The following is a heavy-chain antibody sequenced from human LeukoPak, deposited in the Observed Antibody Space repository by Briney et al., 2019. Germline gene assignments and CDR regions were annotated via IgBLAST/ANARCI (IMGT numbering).Heavy chain of an antibody. CDR2: IYYSGST. D-gene: IGHD1-26*01. Sequence: PSETLSLTCTVSGGSISSSSYYWGWIRQPPGKGLEWIGSIYYSGSTYYNPSLKSRATISVDTSKNQFSLKLSSVTAADTAVYYCASRVIGSGGSYYDVSAFDIWGQGTMVTVSS. CDR1: GGSISSSSYY. CDR3: ASRVIGSGGSYYDVSAFDI. J-gene: IGHJ3*02. V-gene: IGHV4-39*07.